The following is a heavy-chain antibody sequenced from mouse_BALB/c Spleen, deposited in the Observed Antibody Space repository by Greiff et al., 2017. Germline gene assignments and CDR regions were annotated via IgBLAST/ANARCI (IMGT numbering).Heavy chain of an antibody. J-gene: IGHJ2*01. CDR3: ARGDGNYYFDY. D-gene: IGHD2-1*01. Sequence: EVQLVESGGGLVKPGGSLKLSCAASGFTFSDYYMYWVRQTPEKRLEWVATISDGGSYTYYPDSVKGRFTISRDNAKNNLYLQMSSRKSEDTAMYYCARGDGNYYFDYWGQGTTLTVSS. CDR1: GFTFSDYY. V-gene: IGHV5-4*02. CDR2: ISDGGSYT.